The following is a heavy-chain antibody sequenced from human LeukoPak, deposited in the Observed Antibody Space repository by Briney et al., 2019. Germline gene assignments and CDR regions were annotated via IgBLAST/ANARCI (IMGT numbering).Heavy chain of an antibody. CDR3: ARHLYDYRSY. D-gene: IGHD2-8*01. V-gene: IGHV3-66*04. CDR2: IYSGGTT. J-gene: IGHJ4*02. Sequence: PGGSLRLSCAASGFTVSSTYMSWVRQAPGKGLEWVSVIYSGGTTYYADSVKGRFTISRDNSKNTLYLQMNSLRTEDTAVYYCARHLYDYRSYWVQGTLVTVSS. CDR1: GFTVSSTY.